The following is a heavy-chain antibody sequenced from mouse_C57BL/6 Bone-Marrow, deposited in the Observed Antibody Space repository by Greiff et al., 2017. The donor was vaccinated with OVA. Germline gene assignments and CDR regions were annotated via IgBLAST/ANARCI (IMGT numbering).Heavy chain of an antibody. CDR3: ARDGVHYYGSREVLYYFDY. D-gene: IGHD1-1*01. Sequence: EVQLQESGPGLVKPSQSLSLTCSVTGYSITSGYYWNWIRQFPGNKLEWMGYISYDGSNNYNPSLKNRISITRDTSKNQFFLKLNSVTTEDTATYYCARDGVHYYGSREVLYYFDYWGQGTTLTVSS. CDR2: ISYDGSN. V-gene: IGHV3-6*01. J-gene: IGHJ2*01. CDR1: GYSITSGYY.